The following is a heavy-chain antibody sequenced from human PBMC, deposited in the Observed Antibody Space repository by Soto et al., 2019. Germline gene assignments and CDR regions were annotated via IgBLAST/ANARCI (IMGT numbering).Heavy chain of an antibody. D-gene: IGHD3-10*01. CDR2: LYWDDAK. V-gene: IGHV2-5*02. CDR1: GFSFYTPGAG. J-gene: IGHJ5*02. Sequence: QITLKESGPTLVKPTQTLTLTCTFSGFSFYTPGAGVGWIRQPPGKALEWLALLYWDDAKRYNSSLKSRLTNTKDTSKRQVVLTRSNMDPVDTATYYCVSGSFPNWFDPWGQGILVIVSS. CDR3: VSGSFPNWFDP.